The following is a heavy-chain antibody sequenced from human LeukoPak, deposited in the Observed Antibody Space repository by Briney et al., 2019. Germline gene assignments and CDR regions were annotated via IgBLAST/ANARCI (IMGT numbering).Heavy chain of an antibody. V-gene: IGHV3-23*01. J-gene: IGHJ4*02. D-gene: IGHD1/OR15-1a*01. CDR1: GFTFSNHG. Sequence: PGGSLRLSCAASGFTFSNHGMIWVRQAPGKGLEWVSEISGNGGRKYYADSVKGRFTMSRDNSKSMLFLQMNSLRVEDTAVYYCAKVREQLSVHFDYWGQGALVTVSS. CDR2: ISGNGGRK. CDR3: AKVREQLSVHFDY.